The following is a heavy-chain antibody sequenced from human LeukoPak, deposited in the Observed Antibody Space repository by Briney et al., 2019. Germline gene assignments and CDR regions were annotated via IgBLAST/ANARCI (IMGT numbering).Heavy chain of an antibody. CDR3: ARDSSGWYYFDY. CDR1: GFTFDDYA. Sequence: GGSLRLSCAASGFTFDDYAMHWVRHAPGKGLEWVSGISWNSGSIGYADSVKGRFTISRDNAKNSLYLQMNSLRAEDTAVYYCARDSSGWYYFDYWGQGTLVTVPS. J-gene: IGHJ4*02. D-gene: IGHD6-19*01. V-gene: IGHV3-9*01. CDR2: ISWNSGSI.